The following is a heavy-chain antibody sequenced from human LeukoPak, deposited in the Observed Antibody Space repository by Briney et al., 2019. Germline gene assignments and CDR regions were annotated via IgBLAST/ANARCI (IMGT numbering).Heavy chain of an antibody. J-gene: IGHJ4*02. V-gene: IGHV4-30-4*08. D-gene: IGHD1-26*01. CDR2: IYYSGST. CDR3: ARGGATCELLGSFDY. Sequence: SQTLSLTCTVSGGSISSGDYYWSWIRQPPGKGLEWIGYIYYSGSTYYNPSLKSRVTISVDTSKNQFSLKLSSVTAADTAVYSCARGGATCELLGSFDYWGQGTLVTVSS. CDR1: GGSISSGDYY.